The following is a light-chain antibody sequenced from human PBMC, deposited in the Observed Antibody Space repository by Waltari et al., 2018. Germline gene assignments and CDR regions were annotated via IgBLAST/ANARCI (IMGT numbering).Light chain of an antibody. J-gene: IGKJ5*01. Sequence: LVLTQSPGTLSVSLGERATLSCRASQSVSYLAWYQQQSGQAPRLLIYDASNRASGVPPRFSGSGSGSDFTLTISNVEPEDFAVYYCLQRNTWSFGQGTRLDIK. V-gene: IGKV3-11*01. CDR3: LQRNTWS. CDR1: QSVSY. CDR2: DAS.